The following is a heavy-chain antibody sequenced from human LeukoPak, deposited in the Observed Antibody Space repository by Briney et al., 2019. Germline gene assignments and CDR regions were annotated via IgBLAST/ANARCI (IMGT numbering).Heavy chain of an antibody. CDR3: VREVYFYDDSAMEGGFDI. CDR2: ISYGGNNK. D-gene: IGHD3-22*01. V-gene: IGHV3-30-3*01. Sequence: GGSLRPSCAASGFTFSSYAMHWVRQAPGKGLEWVAVISYGGNNKYYADSVKGRFTISRDNSKNTLYLQMNSLRAEDTAVYYCVREVYFYDDSAMEGGFDIWGHGTVVTVSS. J-gene: IGHJ3*02. CDR1: GFTFSSYA.